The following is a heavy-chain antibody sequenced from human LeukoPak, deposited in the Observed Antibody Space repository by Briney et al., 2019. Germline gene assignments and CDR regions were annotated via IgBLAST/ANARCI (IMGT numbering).Heavy chain of an antibody. CDR3: AKTSGWPYYFDY. V-gene: IGHV3-23*01. Sequence: GGSLRLSCAASGVTFSTYGMSWVRQAPGKGLEWVSAITGSGSNTYYADSVEGRFTTSRDNSKNTVYLQVNSLRAEDTAVYYCAKTSGWPYYFDYWGQGTLVTVST. CDR1: GVTFSTYG. J-gene: IGHJ4*02. CDR2: ITGSGSNT. D-gene: IGHD6-19*01.